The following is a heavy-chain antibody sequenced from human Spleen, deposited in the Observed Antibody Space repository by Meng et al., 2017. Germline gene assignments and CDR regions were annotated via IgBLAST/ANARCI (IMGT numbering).Heavy chain of an antibody. D-gene: IGHD6-13*01. CDR2: MYHSVSP. CDR1: GYSISSGYY. V-gene: IGHV4-38-2*02. J-gene: IGHJ4*02. CDR3: ARGIAAAGHFDY. Sequence: GSLRLSCTVSGYSISSGYYWGWIRQSPGKGLEWIGTMYHSVSPYYNPSLKSRLTISVDTSKNQFSLKLSSVTAADTAVYYCARGIAAAGHFDYWGQGTLVTVSS.